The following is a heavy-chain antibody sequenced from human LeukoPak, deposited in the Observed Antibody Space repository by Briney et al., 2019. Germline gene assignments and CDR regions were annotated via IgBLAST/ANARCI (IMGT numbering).Heavy chain of an antibody. CDR1: GYTFTSYG. CDR2: ISAYNGNT. Sequence: ASVKVSCKASGYTFTSYGISWVRQAPGQGLEWMGWISAYNGNTNYAQKLQGRATMTTDTSTSTAYMELRSLRSDDTAVYYCARAFSYYDFWSGYSYYYYYYMDVWGKGTTVTVSS. V-gene: IGHV1-18*01. D-gene: IGHD3-3*01. J-gene: IGHJ6*03. CDR3: ARAFSYYDFWSGYSYYYYYYMDV.